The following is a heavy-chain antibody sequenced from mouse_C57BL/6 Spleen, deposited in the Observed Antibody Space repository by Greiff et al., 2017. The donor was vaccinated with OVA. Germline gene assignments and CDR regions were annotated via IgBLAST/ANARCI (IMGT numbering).Heavy chain of an antibody. CDR1: GYTFTEYT. CDR2: FYPGSGSI. CDR3: ARHEAELGFDY. J-gene: IGHJ2*01. V-gene: IGHV1-62-2*01. Sequence: QVHLKQSGAELVKPGASVKLSCKASGYTFTEYTIHWVKQSSGQGLEWIGWFYPGSGSIKYNEKFKDKSTLTADKSSSTVYMELSRLPSEDSADYFCARHEAELGFDYWGQGTTLTVSS. D-gene: IGHD4-1*01.